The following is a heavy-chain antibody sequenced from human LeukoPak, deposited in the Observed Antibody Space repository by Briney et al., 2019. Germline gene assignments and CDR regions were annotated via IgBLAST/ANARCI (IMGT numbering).Heavy chain of an antibody. CDR1: GFTFSNYW. V-gene: IGHV3-74*01. CDR3: TRDRAQQYFEY. J-gene: IGHJ4*02. D-gene: IGHD1-1*01. Sequence: GGSLRLSCVASGFTFSNYWMLWVRQAPGKGLMWVSLISTDGKSTRYAESVKGRFTISRDNSKNTLYLQMNSLRVEDTAVYYCTRDRAQQYFEYWGQGTLVTVSS. CDR2: ISTDGKST.